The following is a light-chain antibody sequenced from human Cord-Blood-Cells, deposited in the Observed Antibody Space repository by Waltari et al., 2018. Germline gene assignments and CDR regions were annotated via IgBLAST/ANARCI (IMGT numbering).Light chain of an antibody. CDR1: KLGDTY. V-gene: IGLV3-1*01. CDR3: QAWDSSNVV. J-gene: IGLJ2*01. CDR2: QDS. Sequence: SYELTQPPSVSVSPGQTASITCSGDKLGDTYACWYQQKPGQSPVLVIYQDSKRPSGIPERFYGSNSGNTATLTISGTQAMDEADYYCQAWDSSNVVFGGGTKLTVL.